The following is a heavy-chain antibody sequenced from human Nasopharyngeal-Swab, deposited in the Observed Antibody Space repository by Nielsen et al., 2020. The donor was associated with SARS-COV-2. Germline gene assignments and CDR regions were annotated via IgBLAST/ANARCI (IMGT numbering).Heavy chain of an antibody. V-gene: IGHV3-9*01. CDR1: GLKFDDYA. J-gene: IGHJ4*02. Sequence: GGSLRLSCAASGLKFDDYAMHWVRKGPGQGLEWVSGISWNSGDTGYADSVKGRFTISRDDAKNSLYMQMNSLRPEDTALYFCVKDVKTVVGITTIFDSWGQGTLVTVSS. CDR3: VKDVKTVVGITTIFDS. D-gene: IGHD2-21*01. CDR2: ISWNSGDT.